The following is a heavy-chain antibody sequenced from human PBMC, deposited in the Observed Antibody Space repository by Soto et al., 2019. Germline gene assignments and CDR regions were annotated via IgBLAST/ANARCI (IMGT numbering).Heavy chain of an antibody. Sequence: SETLSLTCAVYGGSFHGYYWSWIRQPPGKGLEWIGEINHSGSVNFNPTFKSRVSISVDTSKNQFSLKLSSVTAADTAVYYCARDSRPSIAAAGTGGFAYFQHWGQGTLVTVSS. CDR3: ARDSRPSIAAAGTGGFAYFQH. CDR1: GGSFHGYY. CDR2: INHSGSV. J-gene: IGHJ1*01. D-gene: IGHD6-13*01. V-gene: IGHV4-34*01.